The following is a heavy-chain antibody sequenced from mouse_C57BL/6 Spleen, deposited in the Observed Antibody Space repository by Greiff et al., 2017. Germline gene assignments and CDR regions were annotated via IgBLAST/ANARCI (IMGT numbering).Heavy chain of an antibody. CDR3: TGSAMAC. V-gene: IGHV1-7*01. J-gene: IGHJ4*01. CDR2: INPSSGYT. Sequence: QVQLQQSGAELAKPGASVKLSCKASGYTFTSYWMHWVKQRPGQGLEWIGYINPSSGYTKYNQKFKDKATLTADKSTSTAYMQLSRLTYEDSAVYYCTGSAMACWGQGTSVTVSS. CDR1: GYTFTSYW.